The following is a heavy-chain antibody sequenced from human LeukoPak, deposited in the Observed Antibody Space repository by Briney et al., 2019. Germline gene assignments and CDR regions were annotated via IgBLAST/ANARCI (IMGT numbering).Heavy chain of an antibody. CDR1: GYTFTGYY. J-gene: IGHJ4*02. CDR2: INPNSGGT. D-gene: IGHD6-13*01. CDR3: ARDRDTIATTEAGGDHFHH. V-gene: IGHV1-2*02. Sequence: ASVKVSCKASGYTFTGYYMHWVRQAPGQGLEWMGWINPNSGGTNYAQKFQGRVTMTRDTSIITAYMELSRLRSDDTAVYYCARDRDTIATTEAGGDHFHHWGQGTLVTVSS.